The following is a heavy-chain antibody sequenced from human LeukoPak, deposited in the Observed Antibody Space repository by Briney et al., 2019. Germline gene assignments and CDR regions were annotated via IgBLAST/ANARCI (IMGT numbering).Heavy chain of an antibody. J-gene: IGHJ4*02. CDR3: VRDTGFLSSGSYQAPFDY. Sequence: PGGSLRLSCAASGFVVSSKYMSWVRQAPGKGLEWVAIISYDGINEYYADSVKGRFTISRDNSKNTLYLQMNSLRAEDTAVYYCVRDTGFLSSGSYQAPFDYWGQGTLVTVSS. CDR2: ISYDGINE. CDR1: GFVVSSKY. D-gene: IGHD1-26*01. V-gene: IGHV3-30-3*01.